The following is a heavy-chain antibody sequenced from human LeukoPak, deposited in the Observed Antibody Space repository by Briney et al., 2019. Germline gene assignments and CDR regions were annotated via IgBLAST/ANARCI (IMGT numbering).Heavy chain of an antibody. Sequence: SETLSLTCAVYGGSFSGYYWSWIRQPPGKGLEWIGEINHSGSTNYNPSLKSRVTISVDPSKNQFSLKLSSVTAADTAVYYCARGVTISGVVTPPVFDYWGQGTLVTVSS. CDR3: ARGVTISGVVTPPVFDY. D-gene: IGHD3-3*01. CDR1: GGSFSGYY. V-gene: IGHV4-34*01. J-gene: IGHJ4*02. CDR2: INHSGST.